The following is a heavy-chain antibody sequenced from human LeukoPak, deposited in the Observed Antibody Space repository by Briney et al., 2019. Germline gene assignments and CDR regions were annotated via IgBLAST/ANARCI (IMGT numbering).Heavy chain of an antibody. D-gene: IGHD3-22*01. CDR2: ICSGGST. Sequence: GGSLRLSCAASGFTVSSNYMSWVRQAPGKGLEWVSVICSGGSTYYADSVKGRFTISRDNSKNTLYLQMNSLRAEDTAVYYCASDSSGYYQNFDYWGQGTLVTVSS. J-gene: IGHJ4*02. V-gene: IGHV3-53*01. CDR1: GFTVSSNY. CDR3: ASDSSGYYQNFDY.